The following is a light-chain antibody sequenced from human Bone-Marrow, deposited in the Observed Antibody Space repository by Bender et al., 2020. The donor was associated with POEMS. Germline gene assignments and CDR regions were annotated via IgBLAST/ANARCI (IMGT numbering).Light chain of an antibody. CDR1: ALPKKY. J-gene: IGLJ3*02. CDR2: KDS. Sequence: SYELTQPPSVSVSPGQTARITCSGEALPKKYAYWYQQKPGQFPVLVIYKDSERPSGIPERFSGSSSGTIVTLTISGVQAEDEADYYCLSADSSGTWVFGGGTKLTVL. V-gene: IGLV3-16*01. CDR3: LSADSSGTWV.